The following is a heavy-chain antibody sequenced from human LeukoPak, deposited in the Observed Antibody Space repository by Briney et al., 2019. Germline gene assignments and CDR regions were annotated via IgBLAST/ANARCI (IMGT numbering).Heavy chain of an antibody. Sequence: PGGSLRLSCAASGFTFSNYAMSWVRQAPGKGLEWVSAIVGSGSSTYYADSVKGRFTMSRDNSKNTLYLQLNRLRAEDTAVYYCAKWGDYDILTGYYDSDYWGQGTLVTVSS. CDR1: GFTFSNYA. CDR2: IVGSGSST. D-gene: IGHD3-9*01. J-gene: IGHJ4*02. CDR3: AKWGDYDILTGYYDSDY. V-gene: IGHV3-23*01.